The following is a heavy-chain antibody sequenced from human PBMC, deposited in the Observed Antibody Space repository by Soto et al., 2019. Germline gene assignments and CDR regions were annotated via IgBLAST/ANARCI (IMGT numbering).Heavy chain of an antibody. D-gene: IGHD6-6*01. CDR1: GYTFTNFA. J-gene: IGHJ5*01. Sequence: ASVKVSCKTSGYTFTNFALSWVRQAPGQGLEWIGFVSANNGFTHFAQKFQGRVSVKTDTSTSTAYLDLRSLSSDDTAVYYCARGGAARHLDSWGQGTPVTVSS. V-gene: IGHV1-18*01. CDR2: VSANNGFT. CDR3: ARGGAARHLDS.